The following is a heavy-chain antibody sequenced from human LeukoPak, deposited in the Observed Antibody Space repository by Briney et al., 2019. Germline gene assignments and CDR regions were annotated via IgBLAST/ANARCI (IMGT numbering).Heavy chain of an antibody. Sequence: SVKVSCKASGGTFSSYAISWVRQAPGQGLEWMGGIIPIFGTANYAQKFQGRVPITTDESTSTAYMELSSLRSEDTAVYFCARSLYCSSTSCYGGSGSYFDYWGQGTLVTVSS. CDR3: ARSLYCSSTSCYGGSGSYFDY. D-gene: IGHD2-2*01. V-gene: IGHV1-69*05. CDR2: IIPIFGTA. CDR1: GGTFSSYA. J-gene: IGHJ4*02.